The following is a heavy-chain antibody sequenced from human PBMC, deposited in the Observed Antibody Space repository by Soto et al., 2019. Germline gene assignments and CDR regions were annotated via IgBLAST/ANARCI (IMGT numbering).Heavy chain of an antibody. CDR3: ARVGGVAARTFDY. CDR1: GDSINSRSYY. Sequence: PSETLSLTCTVTGDSINSRSYYWGWIRQPPGKGLEWIGSIYYSGSTDYNPSLKGRVTISVDTSKNQFSLKLRSVTAADTAVYYCARVGGVAARTFDYWGQGTLVTVSS. V-gene: IGHV4-39*07. J-gene: IGHJ4*02. D-gene: IGHD6-6*01. CDR2: IYYSGST.